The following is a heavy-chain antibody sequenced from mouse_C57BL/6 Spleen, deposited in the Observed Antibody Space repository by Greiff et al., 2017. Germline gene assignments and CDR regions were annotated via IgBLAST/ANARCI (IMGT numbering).Heavy chain of an antibody. J-gene: IGHJ3*01. CDR2: INPSTGGT. CDR1: GYSFTGYY. D-gene: IGHD4-1*01. Sequence: EVQLQQSGPELVKPGASVKISCKASGYSFTGYYMNWVKQSPEQSLEWIGEINPSTGGTTYNQKFKAKATLTVDKSSSTAYMQLKSLTSEDSAVYYCARRGLGLAYWGQGTLVTVSA. CDR3: ARRGLGLAY. V-gene: IGHV1-42*01.